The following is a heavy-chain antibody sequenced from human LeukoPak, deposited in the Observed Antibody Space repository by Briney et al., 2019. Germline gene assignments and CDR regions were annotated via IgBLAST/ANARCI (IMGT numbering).Heavy chain of an antibody. J-gene: IGHJ4*02. V-gene: IGHV3-23*01. CDR1: GFTFSSYA. CDR3: ARGPSGYHNT. CDR2: ISGSGGDT. D-gene: IGHD5-12*01. Sequence: GGSLRLSCAASGFTFSSYAMTGVRQAPGKGLEWVSTISGSGGDTYYADSVKGRFTISRDNSKNTLYLQMNSLRAEDTAVYYCARGPSGYHNTGGQGTLVTVSS.